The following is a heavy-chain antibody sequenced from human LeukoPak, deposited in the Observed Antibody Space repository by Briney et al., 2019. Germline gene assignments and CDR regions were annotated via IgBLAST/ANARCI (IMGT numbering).Heavy chain of an antibody. Sequence: GSLRLSCAASGFTFSSYGMHWVRQAPGKGLEWVAVISYDGSNKYYADSVKGRFTISRDNSKNTLYLQMNSLRAEDTAVYYCAKDFRMYSGSYFAFDIWGQGTMVTVSS. V-gene: IGHV3-30*18. CDR2: ISYDGSNK. D-gene: IGHD1-26*01. CDR1: GFTFSSYG. J-gene: IGHJ3*02. CDR3: AKDFRMYSGSYFAFDI.